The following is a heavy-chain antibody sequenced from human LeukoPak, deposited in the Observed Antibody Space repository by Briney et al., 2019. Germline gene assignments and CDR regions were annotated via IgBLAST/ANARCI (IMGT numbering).Heavy chain of an antibody. CDR1: GGSISSYY. CDR3: ARGRWGLPH. V-gene: IGHV4-59*01. D-gene: IGHD2-21*02. CDR2: IHYSGRS. J-gene: IGHJ4*02. Sequence: SETLSLTCTVAGGSISSYYWSWIRQPPGKGLEWLGYIHYSGRSTYNPSFKRRSTISVDTSKSQCYQKLSSGTAADTAVYYCARGRWGLPHWGQGTLVTVSS.